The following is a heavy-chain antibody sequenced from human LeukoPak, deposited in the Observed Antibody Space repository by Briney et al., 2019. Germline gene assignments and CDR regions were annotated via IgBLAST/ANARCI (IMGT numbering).Heavy chain of an antibody. CDR1: GGSISSGSYY. Sequence: SETLSLTCTVPGGSISSGSYYWSWIRQPAGKGLEWIGRIYTSGSTNYNPSLKSRVTISVDTSKNQFSLKLTSVTAADTAVYYCAISTHGDLGSWDYWGQGTLVTVSS. D-gene: IGHD4-17*01. CDR2: IYTSGST. J-gene: IGHJ4*02. V-gene: IGHV4-61*02. CDR3: AISTHGDLGSWDY.